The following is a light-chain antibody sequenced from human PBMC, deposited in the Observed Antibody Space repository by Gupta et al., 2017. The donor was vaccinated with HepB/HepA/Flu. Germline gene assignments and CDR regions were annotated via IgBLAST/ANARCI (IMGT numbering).Light chain of an antibody. Sequence: DIQMTQSPSSLSASVGDRVTITCPASQDIVNYLAWFQQKPGKPPKSLMFGTSNLQGGVPSRFSGSGSGTHFTLTIDGLQPEDFATYYCQQHDKYPLTFGAGTRIDIK. CDR3: QQHDKYPLT. J-gene: IGKJ4*01. V-gene: IGKV1-16*01. CDR2: GTS. CDR1: QDIVNY.